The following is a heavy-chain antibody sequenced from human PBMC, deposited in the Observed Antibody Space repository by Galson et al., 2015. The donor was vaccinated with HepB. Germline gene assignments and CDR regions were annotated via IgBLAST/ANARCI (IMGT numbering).Heavy chain of an antibody. CDR1: GYTFTNYA. Sequence: SVKVSCKASGYTFTNYAMHWVRQAPGQRLEWMGWINAGNGNTKYSQEFQGRVTITRDTTASTAYMELSSLRSEDTAVYYCARGLLWFGELSPLGYWGQGTLVTVSS. D-gene: IGHD3-10*01. J-gene: IGHJ4*02. CDR3: ARGLLWFGELSPLGY. CDR2: INAGNGNT. V-gene: IGHV1-3*01.